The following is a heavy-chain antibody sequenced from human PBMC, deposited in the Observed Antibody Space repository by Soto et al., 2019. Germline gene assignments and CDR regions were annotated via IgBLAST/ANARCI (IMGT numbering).Heavy chain of an antibody. J-gene: IGHJ6*02. CDR3: ARDLGSGYSNFDYYCYYGMDV. CDR1: GGTFSSYA. V-gene: IGHV1-69*01. CDR2: IIPIFGTA. D-gene: IGHD4-4*01. Sequence: QVQLVQSGAEVKKPGSSVKVSCKASGGTFSSYAISWVRQAPGQGLEWMGGIIPIFGTANYAQKFQGRVTITADESTSTAYMELSSLRSEDTAVYYCARDLGSGYSNFDYYCYYGMDVWGQGTTVTVSS.